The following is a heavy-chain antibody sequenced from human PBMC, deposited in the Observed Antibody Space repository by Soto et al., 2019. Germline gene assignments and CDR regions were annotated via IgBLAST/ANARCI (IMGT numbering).Heavy chain of an antibody. Sequence: PSETLSLTCTVSGGSMSSSRYYWGWIRQPPGKGLEWIGSIYYSGSTYYNPSLKSRVTISVDTSKNQFSLKLSSVTAADTAVYYCASPKIAFYNWFDPWGQGTLVTVSS. J-gene: IGHJ5*02. CDR2: IYYSGST. CDR1: GGSMSSSRYY. D-gene: IGHD3-3*02. CDR3: ASPKIAFYNWFDP. V-gene: IGHV4-39*01.